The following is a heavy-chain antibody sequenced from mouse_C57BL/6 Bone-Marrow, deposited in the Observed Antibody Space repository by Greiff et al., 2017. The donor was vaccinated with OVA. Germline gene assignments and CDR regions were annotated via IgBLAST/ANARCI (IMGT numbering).Heavy chain of an antibody. D-gene: IGHD2-5*01. V-gene: IGHV2-6-1*01. CDR1: GFSLTSYG. Sequence: VQLVDSGPGLVAPSQSLSITCTVSGFSLTSYGVHWVRQPPGKGLEWLVVIWSDGSTTYNSALKSRLSISKDNSKSQVFLKMNSLQTDDTAMYYCARHSNYLGYYYAMDYWGQGTSVTVSS. J-gene: IGHJ4*01. CDR3: ARHSNYLGYYYAMDY. CDR2: IWSDGST.